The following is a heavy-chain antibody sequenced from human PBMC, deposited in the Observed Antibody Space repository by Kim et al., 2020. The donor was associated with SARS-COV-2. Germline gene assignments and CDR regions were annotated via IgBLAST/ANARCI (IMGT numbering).Heavy chain of an antibody. Sequence: ASVKVSCKASGYTFTSYAMHWVRQAPGQRLEWMGWINAGNGNTKYSQKFQGRVTITRDTSASTAYMELSSLRSEDTAVYYCARDSLRKGGAGYWGQGTLVTVSS. CDR3: ARDSLRKGGAGY. CDR1: GYTFTSYA. V-gene: IGHV1-3*01. D-gene: IGHD3-16*01. J-gene: IGHJ4*02. CDR2: INAGNGNT.